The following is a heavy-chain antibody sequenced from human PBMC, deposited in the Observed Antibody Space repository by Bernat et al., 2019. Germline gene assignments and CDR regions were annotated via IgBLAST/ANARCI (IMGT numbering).Heavy chain of an antibody. D-gene: IGHD3-10*01. CDR2: IHYSGGT. CDR1: GISISGYY. CDR3: AKFEGKTEYFQY. V-gene: IGHV4-59*01. Sequence: QVQLQESGPGLVKPSETLSLTCTVSGISISGYYWSWIRRPPGKGLEWIGYIHYSGGTNYNPSLKSRLTISQDMSNNQFFLRLTSVTAADTAVYYCAKFEGKTEYFQYWGQGTLVTVSS. J-gene: IGHJ1*01.